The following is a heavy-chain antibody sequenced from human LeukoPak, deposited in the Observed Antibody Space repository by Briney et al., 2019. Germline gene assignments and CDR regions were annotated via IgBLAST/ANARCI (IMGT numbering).Heavy chain of an antibody. V-gene: IGHV3-11*01. Sequence: GGSLRLSCAASGFTFSDKYMSWIRQALGKGLEFISYISNDGEAIHYADSVKGRFTISRDNAKSSLYLQMYDLRAEDTAVYYCARDGRGWPLGYWGQGTLVTVSS. J-gene: IGHJ4*02. D-gene: IGHD5-24*01. CDR2: ISNDGEAI. CDR3: ARDGRGWPLGY. CDR1: GFTFSDKY.